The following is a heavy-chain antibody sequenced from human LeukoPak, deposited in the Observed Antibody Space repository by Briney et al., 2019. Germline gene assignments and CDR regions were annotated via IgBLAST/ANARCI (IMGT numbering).Heavy chain of an antibody. CDR1: GFTFSSYA. CDR3: AKGAVVTTYYFDY. D-gene: IGHD4-17*01. Sequence: GGSLRLSCAASGFTFSSYAMSWVRQAPEKGLEWVSAISASGGTTYYADSVKGRFTISRDNSRNTLYLQMNSLRAEDTAVYYCAKGAVVTTYYFDYWGQGTLVTVSS. V-gene: IGHV3-23*01. J-gene: IGHJ4*02. CDR2: ISASGGTT.